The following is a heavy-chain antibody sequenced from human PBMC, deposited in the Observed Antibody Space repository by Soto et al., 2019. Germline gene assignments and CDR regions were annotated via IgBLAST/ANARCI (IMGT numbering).Heavy chain of an antibody. CDR1: GFSLSPRGVG. CDR3: VHTRFCWFADIFSS. CDR2: VYWDDDK. V-gene: IGHV2-5*02. Sequence: QITLQESGPTLVKPTQTLTLTCTFSGFSLSPRGVGVTWIRQPPGKALEWLAVVYWDDDKRYSPYLQSRLTITKHTSQTQVFLTLTNMGPVDTGTYYCVHTRFCWFADIFSSWGQGSLVTVSS. J-gene: IGHJ4*02. D-gene: IGHD3-10*01.